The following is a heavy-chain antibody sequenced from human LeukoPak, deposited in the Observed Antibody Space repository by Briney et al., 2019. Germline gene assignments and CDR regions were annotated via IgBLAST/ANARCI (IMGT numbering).Heavy chain of an antibody. J-gene: IGHJ4*02. Sequence: ASVKVSCKASGYTFTSYGIGWVRQAPGQGLEWMGWISAYNGNTNYTQKFQGRVTMTRNTSIRTAYMELRSLRSEDTAVYYCARGQQLVFMAKVQLERSSYFDHWGQGTLVTVSS. CDR1: GYTFTSYG. V-gene: IGHV1-18*01. CDR3: ARGQQLVFMAKVQLERSSYFDH. CDR2: ISAYNGNT. D-gene: IGHD1-1*01.